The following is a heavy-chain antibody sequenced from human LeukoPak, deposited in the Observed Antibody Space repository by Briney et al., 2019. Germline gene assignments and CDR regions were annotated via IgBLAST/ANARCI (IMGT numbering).Heavy chain of an antibody. J-gene: IGHJ3*02. CDR3: VRQPGPTAAFDT. Sequence: PSETLSLTCIVSGVSMNNYYWSWIRQTPGKGPEWIAYSHNNGESRYNPSLKSRITISVYTSKSEFTLKLSSVTAADTAIYYCVRQPGPTAAFDTWGQGTMVTVS. CDR2: SHNNGES. D-gene: IGHD5-18*01. V-gene: IGHV4-59*08. CDR1: GVSMNNYY.